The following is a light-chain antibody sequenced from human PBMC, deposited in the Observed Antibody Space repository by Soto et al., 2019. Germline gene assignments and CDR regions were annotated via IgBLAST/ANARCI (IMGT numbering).Light chain of an antibody. J-gene: IGKJ1*01. CDR2: SAS. Sequence: DIQMTQSPSSLSASVGDRVTITCRASQAISNYLAWYQQKPGKVPKLLIYSASTLQSWVPSRFSGSGSGTDFTLTISSLKTEDVATYYCQKYTSATRTFGQGTKVEIK. CDR3: QKYTSATRT. CDR1: QAISNY. V-gene: IGKV1-27*01.